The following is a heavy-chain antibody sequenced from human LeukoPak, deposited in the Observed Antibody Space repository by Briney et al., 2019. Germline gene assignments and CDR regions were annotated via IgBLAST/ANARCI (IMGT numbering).Heavy chain of an antibody. J-gene: IGHJ6*03. CDR1: GYTFANYG. V-gene: IGHV1-18*01. CDR2: ISGSNGNT. Sequence: ASVKVSCKTSGYTFANYGISWVRQAPGQGLEWMGWISGSNGNTNYAQKFQGRVTMTEDTSTDTAYMELSSLRSEDTAVYYCATGDINTLPDRYYFYMDVWGKGTTVTVSS. CDR3: ATGDINTLPDRYYFYMDV. D-gene: IGHD2-15*01.